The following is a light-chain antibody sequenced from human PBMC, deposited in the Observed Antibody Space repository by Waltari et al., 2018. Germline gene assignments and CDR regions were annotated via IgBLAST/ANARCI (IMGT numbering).Light chain of an antibody. CDR3: AAWDYSLDGHVL. Sequence: QSVLTQPPSASGTPGQRVTISCSGSNSNVGSNSVNWYQQVPGTAPKHLSYRNNLRPSGVPDRFSGSKSGTSASLAISGLQSEDEADYYCAAWDYSLDGHVLFGGGTKLTVL. CDR1: NSNVGSNS. V-gene: IGLV1-44*01. CDR2: RNN. J-gene: IGLJ2*01.